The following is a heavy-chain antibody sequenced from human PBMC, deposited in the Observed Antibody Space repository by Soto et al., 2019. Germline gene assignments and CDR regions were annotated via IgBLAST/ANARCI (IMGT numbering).Heavy chain of an antibody. J-gene: IGHJ4*02. Sequence: SETLSLTCTVSGGSISSGDYYWSWIRQPPGKGLEWIGYIYYSGGTYYNPSLKSRVTISVDTSKNQFSLKLSSVTAADTAVYYCARHTPAISISDHWGQGTLVTVSS. V-gene: IGHV4-30-4*01. CDR1: GGSISSGDYY. CDR3: ARHTPAISISDH. CDR2: IYYSGGT. D-gene: IGHD2-15*01.